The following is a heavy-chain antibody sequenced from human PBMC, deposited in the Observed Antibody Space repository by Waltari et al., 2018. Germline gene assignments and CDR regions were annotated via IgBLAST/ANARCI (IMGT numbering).Heavy chain of an antibody. D-gene: IGHD3-10*01. Sequence: EVQLVESGGGLVQPGGSLRLSCAASGFTFSSYEMNWVRQAPGKGLGWVSYISSSGSTIYYADAVKGRFTISRDNAKNSLYLQMNSLRAEDTAVYYCARVSGELLYYYYGMDVWGQGTTVTVSS. CDR2: ISSSGSTI. CDR1: GFTFSSYE. J-gene: IGHJ6*02. CDR3: ARVSGELLYYYYGMDV. V-gene: IGHV3-48*03.